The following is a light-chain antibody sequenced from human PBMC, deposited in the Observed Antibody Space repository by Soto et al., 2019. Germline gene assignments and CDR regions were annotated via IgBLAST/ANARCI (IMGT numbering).Light chain of an antibody. Sequence: IHMTQSPSSLSASVGDRVTITCRASQGISSYLAWYQHKPGKAPRLLMYAASSLQSGVPSRFTGSGSGTDFTLTINSLEPEDFATYFCQQANSPPLTFGGGTKVDIK. CDR2: AAS. J-gene: IGKJ4*01. CDR1: QGISSY. V-gene: IGKV1-12*01. CDR3: QQANSPPLT.